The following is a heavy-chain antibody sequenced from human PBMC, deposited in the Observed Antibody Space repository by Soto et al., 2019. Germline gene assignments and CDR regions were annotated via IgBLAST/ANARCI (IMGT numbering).Heavy chain of an antibody. CDR3: ARGTAGSRWYGGAFDI. J-gene: IGHJ3*02. D-gene: IGHD6-13*01. V-gene: IGHV4-34*02. CDR1: RGSFSGYF. CDR2: INHSGST. Sequence: QVQLQQWGAGLLKPSETLSLTCAVYRGSFSGYFWSWIRQPPGKGLEWIGEINHSGSTNYNPSLMSRVTISVDTSKNPFSLKLSSVTAADTAVYYCARGTAGSRWYGGAFDIWGQGTMVTVSS.